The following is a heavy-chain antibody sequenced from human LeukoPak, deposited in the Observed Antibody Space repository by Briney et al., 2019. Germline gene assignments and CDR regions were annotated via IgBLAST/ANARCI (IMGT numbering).Heavy chain of an antibody. D-gene: IGHD2-15*01. CDR1: GRTISRNRYY. CDR2: IYYSGST. CDR3: ARQPNIVAVVNGFDP. V-gene: IGHV4-39*07. J-gene: IGHJ5*02. Sequence: SYTPSLTYTDCGRTISRNRYYGGSIRHPTGKRMEWIGSIYYSGSTYYNPSLKRRLTISVDTSKNQFSLKLSSVTAADTAVYYCARQPNIVAVVNGFDPWGQGTLGAVSS.